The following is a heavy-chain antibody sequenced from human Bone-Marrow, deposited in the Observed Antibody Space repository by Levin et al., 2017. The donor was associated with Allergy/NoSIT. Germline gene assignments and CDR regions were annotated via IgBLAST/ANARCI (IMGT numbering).Heavy chain of an antibody. CDR3: ARVVWGGQTGYSSGWQFDD. D-gene: IGHD6-19*01. V-gene: IGHV2-70*11. CDR2: IDWDDDK. J-gene: IGHJ4*02. CDR1: GFSLSTSGMS. Sequence: SGPTLVKPTQTLTLTCTFSGFSLSTSGMSVNWIRQPPGKALEWLARIDWDDDKYYSTFLKTRLTISKDTSKNQVVLTMTNMDLVDTATYFCARVVWGGQTGYSSGWQFDDWGEGTLVTVSS.